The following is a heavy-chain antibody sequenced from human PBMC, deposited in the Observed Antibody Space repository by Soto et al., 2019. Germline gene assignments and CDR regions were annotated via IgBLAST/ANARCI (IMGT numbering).Heavy chain of an antibody. CDR1: GFTFSNAW. Sequence: GGSLRLSCAASGFTFSNAWMNWVRQAPGKGLEWVGRIKSKTDGGTTDYAAPVKGRFTISRDDSKNTLYLQMNSLKTEDTAVYYCTTDLGSGTIFGVVIINYYYGMDVWGQGTTVTVSS. D-gene: IGHD3-3*01. CDR3: TTDLGSGTIFGVVIINYYYGMDV. J-gene: IGHJ6*02. V-gene: IGHV3-15*07. CDR2: IKSKTDGGTT.